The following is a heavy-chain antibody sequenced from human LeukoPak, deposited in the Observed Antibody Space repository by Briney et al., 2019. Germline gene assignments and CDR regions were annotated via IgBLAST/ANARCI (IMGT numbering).Heavy chain of an antibody. CDR1: GFTFSSYS. D-gene: IGHD2-15*01. CDR2: ISSSSSYI. J-gene: IGHJ4*02. V-gene: IGHV3-21*01. Sequence: GGSLRLSCAASGFTFSSYSINWIRQAPGKGLEWVSSISSSSSYIYYADSVKGRFTISRDNAKNSLYLQMNSLRAEDTAVYYCARDAYCSGGSCYFGLDYWGQGTLVTVSS. CDR3: ARDAYCSGGSCYFGLDY.